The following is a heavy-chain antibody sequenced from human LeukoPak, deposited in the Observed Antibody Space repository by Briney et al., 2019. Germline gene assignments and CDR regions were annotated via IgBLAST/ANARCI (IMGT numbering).Heavy chain of an antibody. CDR1: GGTFSSYA. J-gene: IGHJ4*02. Sequence: SVKVSCKASGGTFSSYAISWVRQAPGQGLEWMGGIIPIFGTANYAQKFQGRVTITADESTSTAYMELSSLRSEDTAVYYCARVLDPGYSYGPSFDYWGQGTLVTVSS. CDR3: ARVLDPGYSYGPSFDY. CDR2: IIPIFGTA. V-gene: IGHV1-69*13. D-gene: IGHD5-18*01.